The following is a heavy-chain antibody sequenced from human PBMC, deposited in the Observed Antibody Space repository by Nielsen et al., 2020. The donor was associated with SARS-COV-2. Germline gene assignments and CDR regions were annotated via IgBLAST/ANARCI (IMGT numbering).Heavy chain of an antibody. Sequence: GESLKISCAASGFTFISYCMYWVRQAPGKGLEWVSSISSSSSYISYSDSVKGRFTISRDNAKNSLYLQMNSLRAEDTAVYYCARGYDCSGGSCYSLDYWGQGTLVTVSS. V-gene: IGHV3-21*01. CDR3: ARGYDCSGGSCYSLDY. CDR2: ISSSSSYI. J-gene: IGHJ4*02. D-gene: IGHD2-15*01. CDR1: GFTFISYC.